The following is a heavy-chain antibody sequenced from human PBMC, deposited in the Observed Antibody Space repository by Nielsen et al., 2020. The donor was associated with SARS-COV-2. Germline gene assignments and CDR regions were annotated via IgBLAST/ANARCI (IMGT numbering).Heavy chain of an antibody. Sequence: GGSLTLSCAASGYNFIQYWVGWVRQMPGKGLEWMGIVYPGDSDTRYSPSFQGQVTISADNGFNTVYLQWSSLKSSDTAMYYCVRRGCVTSSCPSSFDFWGQGTLVTVSS. D-gene: IGHD2-15*01. J-gene: IGHJ4*02. CDR1: GYNFIQYW. CDR3: VRRGCVTSSCPSSFDF. V-gene: IGHV5-51*01. CDR2: VYPGDSDT.